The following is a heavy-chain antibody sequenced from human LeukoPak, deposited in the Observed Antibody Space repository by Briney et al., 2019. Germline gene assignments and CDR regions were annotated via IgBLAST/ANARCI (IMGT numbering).Heavy chain of an antibody. Sequence: PGGSLRLSCAASGFTFRSYGMHWVRQAPGKGLEYVAATSSNGGSTDYANSVKGRFTISRDNSKNTLYLQMGSLRAEDMAVYYYARISSSYDYDYWGQGTLVTVSS. V-gene: IGHV3-64*01. CDR2: TSSNGGST. D-gene: IGHD6-6*01. J-gene: IGHJ4*02. CDR1: GFTFRSYG. CDR3: ARISSSYDYDY.